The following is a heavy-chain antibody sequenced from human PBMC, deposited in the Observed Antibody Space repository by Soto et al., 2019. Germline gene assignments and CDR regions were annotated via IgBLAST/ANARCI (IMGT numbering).Heavy chain of an antibody. CDR3: ARDRDGYHSRPSGFYY. D-gene: IGHD5-12*01. V-gene: IGHV3-11*01. CDR1: QLTLDHYH. J-gene: IGHJ4*01. CDR2: ISSSGSTI. Sequence: SGALAQLTLDHYHMTWTRKAPGKGLEWVSYISSSGSTIYYADSVKGRFTISRDNAKNSLYLQMNSLRAEDTAVYYCARDRDGYHSRPSGFYYWGDGT.